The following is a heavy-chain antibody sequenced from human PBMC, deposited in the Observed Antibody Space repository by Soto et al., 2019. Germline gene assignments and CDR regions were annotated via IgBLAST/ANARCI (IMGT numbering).Heavy chain of an antibody. V-gene: IGHV4-30-4*08. CDR3: ARAAGRDYYYDSSGYPSAYGMDV. CDR2: IFYSGST. CDR1: GGSISSSSYY. Sequence: PSETLSLTCTVSGGSISSSSYYWGWIRQPPGKGLEWIGYIFYSGSTYYNPSLKSRVTISVDTSKNQFSLKLSSVTAADTAVYYCARAAGRDYYYDSSGYPSAYGMDVWGQGTTVTVSS. D-gene: IGHD3-22*01. J-gene: IGHJ6*02.